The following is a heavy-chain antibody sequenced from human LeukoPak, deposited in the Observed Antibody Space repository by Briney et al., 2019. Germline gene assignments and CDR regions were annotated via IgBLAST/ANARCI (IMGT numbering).Heavy chain of an antibody. Sequence: SETLSLTCTVSGGSISNYYWSWIRQPPGKGPEWIGYIYYIGSTNSNPSLKSRVTISLDTSKNQFSLKLSSVTAADTAVYYCARLHPDRDGYMRRSFDSWGQGTLVTVSS. J-gene: IGHJ4*02. CDR2: IYYIGST. CDR3: ARLHPDRDGYMRRSFDS. CDR1: GGSISNYY. D-gene: IGHD5-24*01. V-gene: IGHV4-59*08.